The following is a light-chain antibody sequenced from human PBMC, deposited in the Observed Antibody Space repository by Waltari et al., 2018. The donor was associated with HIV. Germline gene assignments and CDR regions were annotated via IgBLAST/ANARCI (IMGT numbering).Light chain of an antibody. V-gene: IGLV2-23*01. CDR2: EGS. Sequence: QSALTQPASVSGSPGQEITISCTGTSSDVGGYNFVSRYQQHPGKAPKLMLYEGSKRPSGGSKRLSVSQSGNTASLTIASLQAEDEADYYCCSYTSSTTYVFGTGTEVSVL. CDR3: CSYTSSTTYV. CDR1: SSDVGGYNF. J-gene: IGLJ1*01.